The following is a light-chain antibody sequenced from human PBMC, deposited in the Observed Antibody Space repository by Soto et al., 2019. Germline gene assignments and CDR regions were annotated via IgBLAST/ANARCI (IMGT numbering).Light chain of an antibody. J-gene: IGKJ2*01. Sequence: EIVMTQSPVTLSVSPGERATLSCRASQSVNSNLAWYQQKPGQAPRLLIYGASTRATGIPARFSGSGSGTEFTLTISSLQSVDFAVYYCQQYNNWPPYTFGLGTKLEIK. CDR3: QQYNNWPPYT. CDR2: GAS. V-gene: IGKV3-15*01. CDR1: QSVNSN.